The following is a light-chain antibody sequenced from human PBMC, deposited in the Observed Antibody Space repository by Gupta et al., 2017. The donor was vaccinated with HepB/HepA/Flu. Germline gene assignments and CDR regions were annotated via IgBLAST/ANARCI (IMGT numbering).Light chain of an antibody. CDR1: SSDVGRYNL. Sequence: QSALTQPASVFSSPGPSITISCTGTSSDVGRYNLVSWYQQHPGKAPKLIIYEVSKWPSGVSSRFSGSTSGNTASLTISGLQTEDEADYYCSSFGGGDIFLFGGGTKVT. J-gene: IGLJ2*01. CDR3: SSFGGGDIFL. CDR2: EVS. V-gene: IGLV2-23*02.